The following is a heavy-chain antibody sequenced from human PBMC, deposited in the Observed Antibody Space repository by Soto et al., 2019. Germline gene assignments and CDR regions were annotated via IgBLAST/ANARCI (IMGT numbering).Heavy chain of an antibody. CDR3: ARRDTSGFLRYFDN. Sequence: ASVKLSRKSSGGTFSSFINYPINWVLQAPGQGLEWMGGIVPNVGTVNYAQKFRGKVTITADKSTGTAYMELSSLRSEDTALYYCARRDTSGFLRYFDNWAEGTQVTVSS. V-gene: IGHV1-69*06. CDR2: IVPNVGTV. CDR1: GGTFSSFINYP. D-gene: IGHD3-3*01. J-gene: IGHJ4*02.